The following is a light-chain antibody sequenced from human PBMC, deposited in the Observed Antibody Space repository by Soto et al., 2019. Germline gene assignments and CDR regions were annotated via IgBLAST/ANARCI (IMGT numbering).Light chain of an antibody. V-gene: IGLV2-23*01. Sequence: QSALTQPASVSGSPGQSITISCTGTSSDVGSYNLVSWYRQHPGKAPKLMIYESSKRPSGLSNRFSGSKSGNTASLTISGLQAEDEADYYCCSYAGSSTWVFGGGTKLPVL. CDR3: CSYAGSSTWV. J-gene: IGLJ3*02. CDR2: ESS. CDR1: SSDVGSYNL.